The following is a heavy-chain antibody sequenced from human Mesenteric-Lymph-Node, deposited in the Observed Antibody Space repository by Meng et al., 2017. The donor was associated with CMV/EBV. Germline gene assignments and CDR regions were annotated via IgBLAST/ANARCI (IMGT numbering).Heavy chain of an antibody. V-gene: IGHV4-59*12. CDR3: ARISRRGYQIYYYYGMDV. CDR1: GGSISSYY. Sequence: SETLSLTCTVSGGSISSYYWSWIRQPPGKGLEWIGYIYYSGSTNYNPSLKSRVTISVDTSKNQFSLKLSSVTAADTAVYYCARISRRGYQIYYYYGMDVWGQGTTVTVSS. D-gene: IGHD3-22*01. J-gene: IGHJ6*02. CDR2: IYYSGST.